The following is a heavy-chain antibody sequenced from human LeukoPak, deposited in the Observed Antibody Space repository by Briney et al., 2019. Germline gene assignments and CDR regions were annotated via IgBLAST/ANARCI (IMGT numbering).Heavy chain of an antibody. Sequence: PSETLSLTCTVSGGSISSYYWSWIRQPAGKGLEWIGRIYTSGSTNYNPSLKSRVTMSVDTSKNQFSLKLSSVTAADTAVYYCAGCSSTSCYSSYYYYYMDVWGKGTTVTVSS. V-gene: IGHV4-4*07. D-gene: IGHD2-2*02. CDR1: GGSISSYY. CDR2: IYTSGST. CDR3: AGCSSTSCYSSYYYYYMDV. J-gene: IGHJ6*03.